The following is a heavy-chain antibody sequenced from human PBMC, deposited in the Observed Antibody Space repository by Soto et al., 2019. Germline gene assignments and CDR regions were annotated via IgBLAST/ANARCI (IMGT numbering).Heavy chain of an antibody. Sequence: EMQLVESGGRLVQPGGSLRLACEASGFTFSSYAMSWVRQAPGKGLEWVTGISGGGSSSYLADSVKGRFTISRDNSKNTLYLRMDTLSAEDTAVYYCSKDFYGWSYYNGLDVWGQGTTVVVSS. D-gene: IGHD3-10*01. V-gene: IGHV3-23*04. CDR2: ISGGGSSS. J-gene: IGHJ6*02. CDR3: SKDFYGWSYYNGLDV. CDR1: GFTFSSYA.